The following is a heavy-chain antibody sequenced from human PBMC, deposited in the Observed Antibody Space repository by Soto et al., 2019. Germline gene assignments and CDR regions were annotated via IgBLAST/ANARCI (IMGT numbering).Heavy chain of an antibody. CDR3: ARESMWAPDY. V-gene: IGHV3-74*01. CDR2: INDDGSST. CDR1: GFTFSIYW. D-gene: IGHD1-26*01. J-gene: IGHJ4*02. Sequence: EVQLVDSGGGLVQPGGSLRLSCADSGFTFSIYWMHWVRQDPGKGLEWVSRINDDGSSTSNADPVKGRFTISRDNAKNTLYLEMTSLRAEDTAVYSCARESMWAPDYWGQGTLVAVS.